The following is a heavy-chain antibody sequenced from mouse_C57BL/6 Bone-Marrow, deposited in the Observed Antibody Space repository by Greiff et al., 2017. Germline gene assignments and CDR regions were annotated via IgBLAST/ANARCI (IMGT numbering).Heavy chain of an antibody. CDR3: ARLPYYDGSSYGWFAY. D-gene: IGHD1-1*01. Sequence: EVHLVESGGDLVKPGGSLKLSCAASGFTFSSYGMSWVRQTPDKRLEWVATISSGGSYTYYPDSVKGRFTISRDNAKNTLYLQMSSLKSEDTAMYYCARLPYYDGSSYGWFAYWGQGTLVTVSA. CDR2: ISSGGSYT. CDR1: GFTFSSYG. V-gene: IGHV5-6*01. J-gene: IGHJ3*01.